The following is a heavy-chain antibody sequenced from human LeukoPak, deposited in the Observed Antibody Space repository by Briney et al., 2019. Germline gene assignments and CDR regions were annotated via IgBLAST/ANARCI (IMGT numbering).Heavy chain of an antibody. CDR3: ARLSAVPRGEFDY. CDR2: IYPGDSDT. V-gene: IGHV5-51*01. CDR1: GYSFTSYW. D-gene: IGHD3-16*01. Sequence: GESLKISCKGSGYSFTSYWIGWVRPMPGKGMEWMGIIYPGDSDTRYSPSFRGQVTISADKSISTASLQWSSLKASDTAMYYCARLSAVPRGEFDYWGQGTLVTVSS. J-gene: IGHJ4*02.